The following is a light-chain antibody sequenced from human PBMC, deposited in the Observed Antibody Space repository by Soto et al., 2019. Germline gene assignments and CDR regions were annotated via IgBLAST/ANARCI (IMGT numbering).Light chain of an antibody. V-gene: IGLV2-14*01. Sequence: QSVLTQPASVSGSPGQSITISCTGSISDFVIYNYVSWYQQHPGKAPKLMLYGVSNRPSGVSNRFSGSKSGNTASLTISGLQAEDEADYYCSSHTMSSALQVFGTGTKLTGL. CDR3: SSHTMSSALQV. CDR1: ISDFVIYNY. CDR2: GVS. J-gene: IGLJ1*01.